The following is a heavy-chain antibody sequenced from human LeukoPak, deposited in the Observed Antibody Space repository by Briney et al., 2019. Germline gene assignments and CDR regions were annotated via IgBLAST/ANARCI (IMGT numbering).Heavy chain of an antibody. D-gene: IGHD6-13*01. CDR3: AIIPRAAAGPSARSPFHY. CDR2: IKQDGSDK. V-gene: IGHV3-7*01. CDR1: GFTFSSYW. J-gene: IGHJ4*02. Sequence: GGSLRLSCEVSGFTFSSYWMNWVRQAPGRGLEWVANIKQDGSDKYYVDSVKGRFTISRDNAKNSLYLQMNSLRAEDTAVYYCAIIPRAAAGPSARSPFHYWGQGTLVTVSS.